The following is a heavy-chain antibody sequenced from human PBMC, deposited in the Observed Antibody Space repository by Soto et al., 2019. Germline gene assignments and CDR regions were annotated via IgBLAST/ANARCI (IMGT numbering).Heavy chain of an antibody. CDR2: IYYSGTT. V-gene: IGHV4-28*01. D-gene: IGHD1-26*01. Sequence: QVQLQESGPGLVKPSDTLSLTCAVSGYSISSSNWWGWIRQPPGKGLEWIGYIYYSGTTYYNPSLKTRVTMSVATSKNPCSLKLTSVTAVDTAVYYCARREIQGPIDYWGQGTLVTVSS. CDR3: ARREIQGPIDY. J-gene: IGHJ4*02. CDR1: GYSISSSNW.